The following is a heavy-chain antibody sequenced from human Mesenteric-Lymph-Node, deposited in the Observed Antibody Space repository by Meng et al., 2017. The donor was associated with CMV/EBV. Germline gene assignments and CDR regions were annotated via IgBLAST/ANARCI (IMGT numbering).Heavy chain of an antibody. J-gene: IGHJ5*02. V-gene: IGHV1-46*01. Sequence: ASVKVSCKASGYTFTSYYMHWVRQAPGQGLEWMGIINPSGGSTSYAQKFQGRVTMTRDTSTSTVYMELNSLRSDDTAVYYCAALDGRIYKWFDPWGQGTLVTVSS. CDR1: GYTFTSYY. D-gene: IGHD2/OR15-2a*01. CDR2: INPSGGST. CDR3: AALDGRIYKWFDP.